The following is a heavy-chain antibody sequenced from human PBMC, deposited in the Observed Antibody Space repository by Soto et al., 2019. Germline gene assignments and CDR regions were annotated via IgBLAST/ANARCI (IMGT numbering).Heavy chain of an antibody. Sequence: ASVKVSCKVSRYTLTELSMHWVRQAPGKGLEWMGGFDPEDGETIYAQKFQGRVTMTEDTSTDTAYMELSSLRSEDTAVYYCATGGPYGSGSYYKVGYYYYGMDVWGQGTTVTVSS. J-gene: IGHJ6*02. CDR2: FDPEDGET. V-gene: IGHV1-24*01. CDR1: RYTLTELS. CDR3: ATGGPYGSGSYYKVGYYYYGMDV. D-gene: IGHD3-10*01.